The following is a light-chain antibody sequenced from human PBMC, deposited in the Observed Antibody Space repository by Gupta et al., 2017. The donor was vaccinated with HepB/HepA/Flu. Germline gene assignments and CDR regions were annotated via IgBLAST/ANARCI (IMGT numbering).Light chain of an antibody. CDR3: SSYTSSSTVI. J-gene: IGLJ2*01. V-gene: IGLV2-14*03. CDR1: SSDIGNYHY. Sequence: QSALTQPASVSGSPGQSITISCTGTSSDIGNYHYVSWYQQHPGKAPKLMIYDVSNRPSGVSNRFAGSKSGNTASLTISGLQAEDEADYYCSSYTSSSTVIFGGGTKLTVL. CDR2: DVS.